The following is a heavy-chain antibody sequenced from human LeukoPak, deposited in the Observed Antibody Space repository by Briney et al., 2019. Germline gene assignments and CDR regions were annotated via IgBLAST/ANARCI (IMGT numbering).Heavy chain of an antibody. CDR1: GFTFSSYA. D-gene: IGHD6-13*01. CDR3: AKDKVQQLVRNSYFDY. CDR2: ISYDGSNK. Sequence: GGSLRLSCAVSGFTFSSYAMQWVRQARGKGREWGAVISYDGSNKYYADSVKGRFTISRDNSKNTLYLQMNSLRAEDTAVYYCAKDKVQQLVRNSYFDYWGQGTLVTVSS. V-gene: IGHV3-30*04. J-gene: IGHJ4*02.